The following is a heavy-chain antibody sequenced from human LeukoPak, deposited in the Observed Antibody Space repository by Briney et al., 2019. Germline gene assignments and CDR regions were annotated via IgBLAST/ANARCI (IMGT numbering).Heavy chain of an antibody. D-gene: IGHD3-3*01. Sequence: HPGGSLRLSCAASGFTVSSNYMSWVRQPPGKGLEWVSLIYSGGTTYYADSVKGRFTISRDNSKNTLYLQMNSLRAEDTAVYYCARDRGFLEWFDAFDIWGQGTMVTVSS. J-gene: IGHJ3*02. CDR3: ARDRGFLEWFDAFDI. V-gene: IGHV3-66*01. CDR1: GFTVSSNY. CDR2: IYSGGTT.